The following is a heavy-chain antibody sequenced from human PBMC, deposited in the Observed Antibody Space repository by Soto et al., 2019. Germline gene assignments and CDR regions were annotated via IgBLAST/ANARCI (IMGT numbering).Heavy chain of an antibody. Sequence: SQTLSLTCVISGDSVSSNHPTWNWIRQSPSGGLEWLGRTYYRSKWSNAYAVSVKSRITINPDTSKNQFSLQLSSVTPEDTAIYYCARGAVDGYKTAFDSWGQGTVVTVSS. CDR3: ARGAVDGYKTAFDS. D-gene: IGHD5-12*01. V-gene: IGHV6-1*01. CDR2: TYYRSKWSN. CDR1: GDSVSSNHPT. J-gene: IGHJ4*02.